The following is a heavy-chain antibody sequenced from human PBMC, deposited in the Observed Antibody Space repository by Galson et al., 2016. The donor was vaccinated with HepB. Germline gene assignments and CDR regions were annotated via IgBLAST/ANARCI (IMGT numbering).Heavy chain of an antibody. J-gene: IGHJ3*02. CDR1: GYSFTSYW. CDR2: IDPSDSYT. Sequence: QSGAEVKKPGESLRISCKGSGYSFTSYWISWVRQMPGKGLEWMGRIDPSDSYTNYSPSFHGHVTISADKSISPAYLQWTSLKAPDTAMYYCARLPNNYYASSGYRSDSFDILGQGTMVTVSS. CDR3: ARLPNNYYASSGYRSDSFDI. V-gene: IGHV5-10-1*01. D-gene: IGHD3-22*01.